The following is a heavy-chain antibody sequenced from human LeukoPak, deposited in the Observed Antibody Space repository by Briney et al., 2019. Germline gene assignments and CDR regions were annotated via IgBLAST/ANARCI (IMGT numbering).Heavy chain of an antibody. Sequence: GASVKVSCKASGYTFTSYDINWVRQATGQGLEWMGWMNPNSGNTGYAQKFQGRVTITRNTSISTAYMELSSLRSEDTAVYYCARAIKHYYDSSGYQVDYWGQGTLVTVSS. V-gene: IGHV1-8*03. D-gene: IGHD3-22*01. CDR2: MNPNSGNT. CDR3: ARAIKHYYDSSGYQVDY. CDR1: GYTFTSYD. J-gene: IGHJ4*02.